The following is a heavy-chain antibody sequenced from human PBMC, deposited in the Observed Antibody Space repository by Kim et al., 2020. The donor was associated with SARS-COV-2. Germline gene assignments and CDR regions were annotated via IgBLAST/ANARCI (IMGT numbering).Heavy chain of an antibody. CDR1: GFTFSSYG. J-gene: IGHJ6*02. Sequence: GGSLRLSCAASGFTFSSYGMHWVRQAPGKGLEWVAVIWYDVSNKYYADSVKGRFTISRDNSKNTLYLQMNSLRAEDTAVYYCARDCSSTSCSLSSYYYYGMDVWGQGTTVTVSS. CDR3: ARDCSSTSCSLSSYYYYGMDV. V-gene: IGHV3-33*01. CDR2: IWYDVSNK. D-gene: IGHD2-2*01.